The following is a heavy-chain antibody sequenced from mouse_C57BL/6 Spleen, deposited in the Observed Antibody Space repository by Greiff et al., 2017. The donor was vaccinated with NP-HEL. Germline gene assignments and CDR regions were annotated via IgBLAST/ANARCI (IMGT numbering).Heavy chain of an antibody. CDR1: GFTFSDAW. CDR2: IRNKANNHAT. Sequence: EVMLVESGGGLVQPGGSMKLSCAASGFTFSDAWMDWVRQSPEKGLEWVAEIRNKANNHATYYAESVKGRFTISRDDSKSSVYLQMNSLRAEDTGIYYCTRPDYSNLAWFAYWGQGTLVTVSA. J-gene: IGHJ3*01. CDR3: TRPDYSNLAWFAY. V-gene: IGHV6-6*01. D-gene: IGHD2-5*01.